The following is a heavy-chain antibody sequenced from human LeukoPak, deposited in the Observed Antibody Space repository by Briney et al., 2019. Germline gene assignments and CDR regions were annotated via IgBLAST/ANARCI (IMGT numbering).Heavy chain of an antibody. J-gene: IGHJ4*02. CDR1: GFTFSSYA. V-gene: IGHV3-30*04. CDR2: ISYDGSNK. Sequence: GRPLRLSCAASGFTFSSYAMHWVRQAPGKGLEWVAVISYDGSNKYYADSVKGRFTISRDNSKNTLYLQMNSLRAEDTAVYYCARGNSSGWYYFDYWGQGTLVTVSS. CDR3: ARGNSSGWYYFDY. D-gene: IGHD6-19*01.